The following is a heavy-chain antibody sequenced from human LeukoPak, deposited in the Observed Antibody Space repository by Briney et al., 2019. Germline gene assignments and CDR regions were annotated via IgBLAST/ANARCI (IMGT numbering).Heavy chain of an antibody. J-gene: IGHJ6*03. CDR2: IYTSGST. CDR3: AREDYYGSGSHMDV. D-gene: IGHD3-10*01. CDR1: GGSIRSGSYY. V-gene: IGHV4-61*02. Sequence: SQTLSLTXTVSGGSIRSGSYYWSWIRQPAGKGLEWIGRIYTSGSTNYNPSLKSRVTISVDTSKNQFSLKLSSVTAADTAVYYCAREDYYGSGSHMDVWGKGTTVTVSS.